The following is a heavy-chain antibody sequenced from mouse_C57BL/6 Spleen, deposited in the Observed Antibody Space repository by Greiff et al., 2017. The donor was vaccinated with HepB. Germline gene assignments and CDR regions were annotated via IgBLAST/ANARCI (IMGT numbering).Heavy chain of an antibody. CDR3: ASEDY. J-gene: IGHJ3*01. Sequence: EVKLQESGPGLVKPSQSLSLTCSVTGYSITSGYYWNWIRQFPGNKLEWMGYISYDGSNNYNPSLKNRISITRDTSKNQFFLKLNSVTTEDTATYYCASEDYWGQGTLVTVSA. V-gene: IGHV3-6*01. CDR2: ISYDGSN. CDR1: GYSITSGYY.